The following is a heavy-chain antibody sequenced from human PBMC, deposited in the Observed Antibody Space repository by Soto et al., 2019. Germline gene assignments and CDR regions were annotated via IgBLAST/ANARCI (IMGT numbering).Heavy chain of an antibody. J-gene: IGHJ6*02. Sequence: GGSLRLSCAASGFTFSSYDMHWVRQATGKGLEWVSAIGTAGDTYYPGSVKGRFTISRENAKNSLYLQMNSLRAEDTAVYYCARVGGSIAAAGNYYYYGMDVWGQGTTVTVSS. CDR1: GFTFSSYD. D-gene: IGHD6-13*01. CDR3: ARVGGSIAAAGNYYYYGMDV. V-gene: IGHV3-13*01. CDR2: IGTAGDT.